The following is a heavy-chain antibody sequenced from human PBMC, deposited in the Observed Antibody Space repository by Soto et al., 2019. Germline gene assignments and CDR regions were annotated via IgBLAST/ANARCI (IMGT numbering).Heavy chain of an antibody. CDR1: GGSVNSGNYY. D-gene: IGHD1-1*01. Sequence: QVQLQQWGAGLLKPSETLSLTCAVFGGSVNSGNYYWSWIRQPPGKGLEWIGEMSHSGGTHFNPSLKSRVPISVYTAKNQCSLKVSSGAAADTALYYCARVERGTATTVVDAFDIWGPGTMVTVSS. CDR3: ARVERGTATTVVDAFDI. V-gene: IGHV4-34*01. CDR2: MSHSGGT. J-gene: IGHJ3*02.